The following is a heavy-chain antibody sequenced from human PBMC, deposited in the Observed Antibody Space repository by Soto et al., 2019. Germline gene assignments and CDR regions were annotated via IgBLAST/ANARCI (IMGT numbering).Heavy chain of an antibody. V-gene: IGHV3-30*01. CDR1: GFTFSGYA. J-gene: IGHJ6*02. D-gene: IGHD3-9*01. CDR3: ARDWLSPPAYGMDV. Sequence: LRLSCVDSGFTFSGYAMHWVRQAPGKGLEWVAVISYDGSNKFHADSVKGRFTISRDNSKKTLYLQMNSLGAEDTAVYYCARDWLSPPAYGMDVWGQGTTVTVSS. CDR2: ISYDGSNK.